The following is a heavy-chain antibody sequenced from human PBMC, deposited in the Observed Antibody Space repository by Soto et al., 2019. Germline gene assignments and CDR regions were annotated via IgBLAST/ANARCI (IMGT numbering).Heavy chain of an antibody. CDR3: TTGYSGYDSYYYYGMDV. CDR2: IKSKTDGGTT. CDR1: GFTFGNVW. D-gene: IGHD5-12*01. J-gene: IGHJ6*02. Sequence: PGGSLRVSCAASGFTFGNVWRRWVRQAPGKGLEWVGRIKSKTDGGTTDYAAPVKGRFTISRDDSKNTLYLQMNSLKTEDTAVYYCTTGYSGYDSYYYYGMDVWGQGTTLTVSS. V-gene: IGHV3-15*01.